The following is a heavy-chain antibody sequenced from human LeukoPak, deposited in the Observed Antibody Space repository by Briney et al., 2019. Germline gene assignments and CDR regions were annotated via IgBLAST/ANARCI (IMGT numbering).Heavy chain of an antibody. CDR2: IFYSGST. D-gene: IGHD1-20*01. V-gene: IGHV4-59*08. Sequence: SETLSLTCTVSGGSISSYFWSWVRQPPGKGLEWIGYIFYSGSTNYNPSLKSRVTISVDTPKNQFSLELTSVTAADTAVYYCARHRYNWNDWFDPWGQGTLVTVSS. CDR1: GGSISSYF. J-gene: IGHJ5*02. CDR3: ARHRYNWNDWFDP.